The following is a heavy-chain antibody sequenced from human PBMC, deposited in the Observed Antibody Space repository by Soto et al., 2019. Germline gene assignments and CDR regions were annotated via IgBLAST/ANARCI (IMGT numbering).Heavy chain of an antibody. J-gene: IGHJ5*02. Sequence: EVQLLESGGGLVQPGGSLRLSCAASGFTFSSYAMSWVRQSPGKGLEWVSAISGSGGSTYYADSVKVRFTISRDNSKNTLYLQMNSLRAEDTAVYYCAKDPWIAAAGRGDNWFDPWGQGTLVTVSS. D-gene: IGHD6-13*01. V-gene: IGHV3-23*01. CDR3: AKDPWIAAAGRGDNWFDP. CDR1: GFTFSSYA. CDR2: ISGSGGST.